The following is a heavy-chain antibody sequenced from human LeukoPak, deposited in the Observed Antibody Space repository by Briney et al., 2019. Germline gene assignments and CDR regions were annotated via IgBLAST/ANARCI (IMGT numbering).Heavy chain of an antibody. J-gene: IGHJ4*02. CDR3: AKDYGYSSSWYDY. D-gene: IGHD6-13*01. V-gene: IGHV3-9*01. Sequence: GGSLRLSCEASEFTFDDYGMHWVRQAPGKGLEWVSTISWNSASVGYVDSVKGRFTISRDNAKKTLYLQMNSLRPEDTALYYCAKDYGYSSSWYDYWGQGTLVTVSS. CDR2: ISWNSASV. CDR1: EFTFDDYG.